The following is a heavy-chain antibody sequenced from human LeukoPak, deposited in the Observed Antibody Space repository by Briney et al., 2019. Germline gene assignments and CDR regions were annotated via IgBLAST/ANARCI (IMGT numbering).Heavy chain of an antibody. CDR3: ARRGRGSYDY. CDR1: GGSISSGGYY. Sequence: SETLSLTCTVSGGSISSGGYYWSWIRQHPGKGLEWIGYIYYSGSTYYNPSLKSRVTISVDTSKNQFSLKLSSVTAADTAVYYCARRGRGSYDYWGQGTLVTVSS. D-gene: IGHD1-26*01. J-gene: IGHJ4*02. V-gene: IGHV4-31*03. CDR2: IYYSGST.